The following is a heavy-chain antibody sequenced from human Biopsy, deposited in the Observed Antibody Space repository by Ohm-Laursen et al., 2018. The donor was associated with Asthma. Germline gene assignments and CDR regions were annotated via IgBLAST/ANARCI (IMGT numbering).Heavy chain of an antibody. CDR2: ISYTGSA. V-gene: IGHV4-39*02. J-gene: IGHJ5*02. CDR1: GGSMSSSSYY. D-gene: IGHD3-22*01. CDR3: ARDLSFYDSSGYYRRWFDP. Sequence: GTLSLTCTVSGGSMSSSSYYWGWIRQPPGKGLEWMGSISYTGSAYHNPSLKSRVTISVDTSKNQFSLKLSSVTAADTAVYYCARDLSFYDSSGYYRRWFDPWGQGTLVTVSS.